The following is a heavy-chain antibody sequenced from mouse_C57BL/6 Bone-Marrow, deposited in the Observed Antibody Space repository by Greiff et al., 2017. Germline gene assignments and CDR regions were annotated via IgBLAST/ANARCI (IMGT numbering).Heavy chain of an antibody. CDR2: ISDGGSYT. Sequence: EVQLVESGGGLVKPGGSLKLSCAASGFTFSSYAMSWVRQTPEKRLEWVATISDGGSYTYYPDNVKGRFTISRDNAKNNLYLQMSHLKSEDTAMYYCARVTTVVNWYFDGWGTGTTVTVSS. J-gene: IGHJ1*03. D-gene: IGHD1-1*01. CDR1: GFTFSSYA. CDR3: ARVTTVVNWYFDG. V-gene: IGHV5-4*01.